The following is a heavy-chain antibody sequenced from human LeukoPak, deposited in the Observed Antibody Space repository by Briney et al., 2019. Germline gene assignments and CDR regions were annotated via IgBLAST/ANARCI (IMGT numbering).Heavy chain of an antibody. J-gene: IGHJ4*02. D-gene: IGHD6-19*01. Sequence: PGGSLRLSCAASGFTFSSYLMNWVRQAPGKGLEWVSYISSSGSTIYYADSVKGRFTISRDNAKNSLYLQMNSLRAEDTAVYYCARPYSSGDYWGQGTLVTVSS. CDR1: GFTFSSYL. V-gene: IGHV3-48*04. CDR3: ARPYSSGDY. CDR2: ISSSGSTI.